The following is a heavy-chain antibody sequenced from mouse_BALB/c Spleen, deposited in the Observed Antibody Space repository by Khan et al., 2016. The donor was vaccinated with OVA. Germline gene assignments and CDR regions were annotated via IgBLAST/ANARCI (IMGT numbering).Heavy chain of an antibody. D-gene: IGHD1-1*02. Sequence: EVKLVESGGGLVQPGGSRKLSCAASGFTFSGFGMHWVRQAPEKGLEWVAFISSGSNSIYYADTVKGRFTISRDNPKNTLFLQMTSLRSEDTAMYYCVRHGPYYFDYWGQGTTLTVSS. CDR3: VRHGPYYFDY. J-gene: IGHJ2*01. V-gene: IGHV5-17*02. CDR2: ISSGSNSI. CDR1: GFTFSGFG.